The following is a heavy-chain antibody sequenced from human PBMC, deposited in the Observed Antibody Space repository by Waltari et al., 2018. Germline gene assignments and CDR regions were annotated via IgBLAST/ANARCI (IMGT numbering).Heavy chain of an antibody. V-gene: IGHV1-8*01. CDR2: MNPNSGNT. Sequence: QVQLVQSGAEVKKPGASVKVSCKASGYTFTSYDINWVRQATGQGLEWMGWMNPNSGNTGYAQKFQGRVTMTRDTSTSTVYMELSSLRSEDTAVYYCARDSGHIVVVTAPPDDAFDIWGQGTMVTVSS. CDR1: GYTFTSYD. CDR3: ARDSGHIVVVTAPPDDAFDI. D-gene: IGHD2-21*02. J-gene: IGHJ3*02.